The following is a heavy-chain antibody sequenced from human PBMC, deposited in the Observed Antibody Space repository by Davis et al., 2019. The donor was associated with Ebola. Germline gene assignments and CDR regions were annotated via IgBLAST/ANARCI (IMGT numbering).Heavy chain of an antibody. Sequence: SVKVSCKASGGTFSSYAISWVRQAPGQGLEWMGGIIPILGIANYAQKFQGRVTITADKSTSTAYMELSSLRSDDTAVYYCARGYGGAFDYWGQGTLVTVSS. J-gene: IGHJ4*02. CDR1: GGTFSSYA. CDR2: IIPILGIA. CDR3: ARGYGGAFDY. D-gene: IGHD4-23*01. V-gene: IGHV1-69*10.